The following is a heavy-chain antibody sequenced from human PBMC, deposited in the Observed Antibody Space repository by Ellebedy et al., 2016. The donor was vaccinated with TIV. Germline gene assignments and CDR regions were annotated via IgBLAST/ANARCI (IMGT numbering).Heavy chain of an antibody. Sequence: MPSETLSLTCTVSGGSITSGSYYWAWIRQPPGKGLEWVGNVYFIGSTNYNPSLKSRVTISVDTSKTQFSLKLTSVTAADTAVYYCVRHPTVGTLDYWGQGAQVTVSS. D-gene: IGHD7-27*01. CDR2: VYFIGST. CDR3: VRHPTVGTLDY. CDR1: GGSITSGSYY. V-gene: IGHV4-39*01. J-gene: IGHJ4*02.